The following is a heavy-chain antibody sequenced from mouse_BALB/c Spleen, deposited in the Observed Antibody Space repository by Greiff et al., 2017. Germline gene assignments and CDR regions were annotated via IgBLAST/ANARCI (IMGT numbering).Heavy chain of an antibody. Sequence: QVQLKQSAAELARPGASVKMSCKASGYTFTSYTMHWVKQRPGQGLEWIGYINPSSGYTEYNQKFKDKTTLTADKSSSTAYMQLSSLTSEDSAVYYCARYYDYEYFDVWGAGTTVTVSS. J-gene: IGHJ1*01. CDR2: INPSSGYT. V-gene: IGHV1-4*02. CDR3: ARYYDYEYFDV. CDR1: GYTFTSYT. D-gene: IGHD2-4*01.